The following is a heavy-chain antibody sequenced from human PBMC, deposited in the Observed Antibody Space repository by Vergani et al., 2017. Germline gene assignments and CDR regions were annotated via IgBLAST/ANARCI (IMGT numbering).Heavy chain of an antibody. CDR3: VAYSSSRGGVDY. V-gene: IGHV1-46*01. CDR2: INPSGGST. CDR1: GYTFTSYY. Sequence: QVQLVQSGAEVKKPGASVKVSCKASGYTFTSYYMHWVRQAPGQGLEWMGIINPSGGSTSYAQKFQGRVTMTRDTSTSTVYMELSSLRSEDTAVYYCVAYSSSRGGVDYGGQGTLVTVSS. J-gene: IGHJ4*02. D-gene: IGHD6-6*01.